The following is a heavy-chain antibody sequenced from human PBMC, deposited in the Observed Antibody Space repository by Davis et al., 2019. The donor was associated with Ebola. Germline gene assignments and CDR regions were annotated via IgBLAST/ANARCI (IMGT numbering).Heavy chain of an antibody. CDR1: GFTFSSYW. D-gene: IGHD3-3*01. V-gene: IGHV3-7*03. CDR2: IKQDGSEK. J-gene: IGHJ6*02. Sequence: GESLKISCAASGFTFSSYWMSWVRQAPGKGLEWVANIKQDGSEKYYVDSVKGRFTISRDNAKNSLYLQMNSLRAEDTAVYYCARDRDDFWGVRYYGMDVWGQGTTVTVSS. CDR3: ARDRDDFWGVRYYGMDV.